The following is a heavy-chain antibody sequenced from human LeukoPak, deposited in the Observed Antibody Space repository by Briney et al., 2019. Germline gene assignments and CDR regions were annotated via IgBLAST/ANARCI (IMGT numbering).Heavy chain of an antibody. D-gene: IGHD3-10*01. CDR1: GGSISSYY. V-gene: IGHV4-59*01. CDR2: IYYSGST. Sequence: SETLSLTCTVSGGSISSYYWSWIRQPPGKGLEWIGYIYYSGSTNYNPSLKSRVTISVDTSKNQFSLKLCSVTAADTAVYYCARALPSGSPSLVNWFDPWGQGTLVTVSS. CDR3: ARALPSGSPSLVNWFDP. J-gene: IGHJ5*02.